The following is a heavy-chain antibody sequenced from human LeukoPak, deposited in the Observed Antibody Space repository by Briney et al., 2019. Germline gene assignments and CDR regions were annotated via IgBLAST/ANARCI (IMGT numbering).Heavy chain of an antibody. D-gene: IGHD3-22*01. J-gene: IGHJ4*02. Sequence: GGSLRLSCAASGFTFSSYAMHWVRQAPGKGLEWVAVISYDGSNKYYADSVKGRFTISRDNSKNTLYLQMNSLRAEDTAVYYCARDRTSHYDSSGYYGGGSRFLFDYWGQGTLVTVSS. V-gene: IGHV3-30*04. CDR3: ARDRTSHYDSSGYYGGGSRFLFDY. CDR2: ISYDGSNK. CDR1: GFTFSSYA.